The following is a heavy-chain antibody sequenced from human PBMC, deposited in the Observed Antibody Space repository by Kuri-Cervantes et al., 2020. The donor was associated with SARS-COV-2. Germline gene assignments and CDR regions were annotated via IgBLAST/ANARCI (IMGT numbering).Heavy chain of an antibody. V-gene: IGHV1-2*02. J-gene: IGHJ4*02. Sequence: ASVKVSCKASGYTFTGYYMHWVRPAPGQGLEWMGWINPNSGGTNYAQKFQGRVTMTRDTSISTAYMELSRLRSDDTAVYYCARVGYCSSTSRGRGCPFDYWGQGTLVTVSS. D-gene: IGHD2-2*01. CDR1: GYTFTGYY. CDR3: ARVGYCSSTSRGRGCPFDY. CDR2: INPNSGGT.